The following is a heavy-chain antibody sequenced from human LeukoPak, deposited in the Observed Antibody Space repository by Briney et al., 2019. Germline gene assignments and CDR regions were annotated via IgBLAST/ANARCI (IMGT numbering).Heavy chain of an antibody. CDR2: ISYDEDFE. Sequence: PGTSLRPSCSASGFIFRTFGMHWVRQAPGRGLEWVAIISYDEDFEYYADSVKGRFTISRDNSKNSLYLQMNSLRAEDTAVYYCAREAPRYYYDSSGYYWGQGTLVTVSS. V-gene: IGHV3-30*03. CDR1: GFIFRTFG. J-gene: IGHJ4*02. D-gene: IGHD3-22*01. CDR3: AREAPRYYYDSSGYY.